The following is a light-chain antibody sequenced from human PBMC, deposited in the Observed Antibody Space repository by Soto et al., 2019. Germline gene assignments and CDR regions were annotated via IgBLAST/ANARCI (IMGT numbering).Light chain of an antibody. J-gene: IGKJ2*01. CDR1: QSVSNY. V-gene: IGKV3-20*01. CDR2: GAS. CDR3: QQYANSPFT. Sequence: EIVLTQSPATLSLSPGERATLSCRASQSVSNYLVWYQQKPGQAPRPLIYGASSRATGIPDRFSGSGSGTDFTLTISRLEPEDFAVYYCQQYANSPFTFGQGTKLEIK.